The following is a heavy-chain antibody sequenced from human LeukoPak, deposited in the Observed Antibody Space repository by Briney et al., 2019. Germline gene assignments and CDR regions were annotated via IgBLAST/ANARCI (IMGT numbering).Heavy chain of an antibody. CDR1: GFSFRDFW. J-gene: IGHJ4*02. CDR2: INQGGSVK. V-gene: IGHV3-7*01. D-gene: IGHD5-12*01. Sequence: PGGSLRLSCAASGFSFRDFWMTWVRQAPGKGLEWVANINQGGSVKYYVDSVKGRFTISRDDAESSLYVQMNSLRAEDTAVYYCARFGYSGWNLEYWGQGTLVTVSS. CDR3: ARFGYSGWNLEY.